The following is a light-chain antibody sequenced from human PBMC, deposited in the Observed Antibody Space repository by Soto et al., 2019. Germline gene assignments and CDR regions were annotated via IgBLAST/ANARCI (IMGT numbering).Light chain of an antibody. V-gene: IGKV3-15*01. CDR1: QSVSSY. J-gene: IGKJ1*01. CDR3: QPYNNYSRT. CDR2: SAS. Sequence: DIVMTQSPSTLSVSPGERATLSCRASQSVSSYLAWYQQKPGQAPRLLIYSASTMASGIPARFSGSGSGTEFTLTISSLQSEDFTVYYCQPYNNYSRTFGQGTKVDIK.